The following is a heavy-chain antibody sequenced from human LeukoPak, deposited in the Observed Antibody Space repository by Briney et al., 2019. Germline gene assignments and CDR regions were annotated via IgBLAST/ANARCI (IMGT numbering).Heavy chain of an antibody. CDR2: INHSGST. CDR1: GGSFSGYY. J-gene: IGHJ5*02. CDR3: ARGSDHWFDP. Sequence: SETLSLACAVYGGSFSGYYWSWIRQPPGKGLEWIGEINHSGSTNYNPSLKSRVTISVDTSKNQFSLKLSSVTAADTAVYYCARGSDHWFDPWGQGTLVTVSS. D-gene: IGHD1-26*01. V-gene: IGHV4-34*01.